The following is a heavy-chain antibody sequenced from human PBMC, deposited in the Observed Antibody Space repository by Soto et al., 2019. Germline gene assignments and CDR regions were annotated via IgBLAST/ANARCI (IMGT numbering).Heavy chain of an antibody. V-gene: IGHV3-30*18. D-gene: IGHD3-9*01. CDR3: AKDAGYFDWLTRYFDY. J-gene: IGHJ4*02. CDR1: GFTFSSYG. CDR2: ISYDGSNK. Sequence: LRLSCAASGFTFSSYGMHWVRQAPGKGLEWVAVISYDGSNKYYADSVKGRFTISRDNSKNTLYLQMNSLRAEDTAVYYCAKDAGYFDWLTRYFDYWGQGTLVTVSS.